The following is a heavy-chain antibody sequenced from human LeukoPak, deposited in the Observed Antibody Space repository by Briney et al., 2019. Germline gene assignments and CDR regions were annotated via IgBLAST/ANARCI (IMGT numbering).Heavy chain of an antibody. CDR1: GYTFTGYY. Sequence: GASVKVSCKASGYTFTGYYMHWVRQAPGQGLEWMGWINPNSGGTNYAQKFQGRVTMTRDTSISTAYMELSRLRSDDTAVYYCARVRGYGSSTRCYYYYMDVWGKGTTVTVSS. V-gene: IGHV1-2*02. CDR3: ARVRGYGSSTRCYYYYMDV. D-gene: IGHD2-2*01. J-gene: IGHJ6*03. CDR2: INPNSGGT.